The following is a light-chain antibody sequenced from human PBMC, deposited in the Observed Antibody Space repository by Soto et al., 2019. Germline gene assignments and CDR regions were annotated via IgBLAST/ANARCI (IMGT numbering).Light chain of an antibody. V-gene: IGKV1-17*03. CDR2: ASS. Sequence: DLQMTQSPSAMSASVGDRVNITCRASQDIDTFLAWFQQKPGKVPQRLIYASSTLQPGVPSRFRGRGSGTEFTLTISSLQPEDFGTYYCLQHNSYPYIFGQGTKLE. CDR3: LQHNSYPYI. CDR1: QDIDTF. J-gene: IGKJ2*01.